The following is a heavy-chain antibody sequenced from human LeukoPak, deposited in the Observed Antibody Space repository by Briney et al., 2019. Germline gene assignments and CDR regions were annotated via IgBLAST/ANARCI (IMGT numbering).Heavy chain of an antibody. CDR3: ARVNDFWSGYNWFDP. Sequence: SQTLSLTCTVSGGSISSGSYYWSWIRQPAGTGLEWIGRIYTSGSTNYNPSLKSRVTISVDTSKNQFSLKLSSVTAADTAVYYCARVNDFWSGYNWFDPWGQGTLVTVSS. D-gene: IGHD3-3*01. CDR1: GGSISSGSYY. J-gene: IGHJ5*02. V-gene: IGHV4-61*02. CDR2: IYTSGST.